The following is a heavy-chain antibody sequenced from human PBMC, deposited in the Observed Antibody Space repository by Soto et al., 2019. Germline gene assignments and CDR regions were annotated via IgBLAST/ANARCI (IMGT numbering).Heavy chain of an antibody. CDR2: ISSSSSNI. CDR3: ARDGIHIVGATQYYYYGMDV. CDR1: GFTFSSYS. Sequence: PGGSMRLSCAASGFTFSSYSMNWVRQATGKGLEWVSYISSSSSNIYYADSVKGRFTISRDNAKNSLYLQMNSLRAEDTAVYYCARDGIHIVGATQYYYYGMDVWGQGTTVTVSS. V-gene: IGHV3-48*04. D-gene: IGHD1-26*01. J-gene: IGHJ6*02.